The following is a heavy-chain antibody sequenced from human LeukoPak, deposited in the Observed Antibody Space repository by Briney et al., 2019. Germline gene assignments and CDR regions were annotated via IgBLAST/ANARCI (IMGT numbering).Heavy chain of an antibody. D-gene: IGHD2-2*01. CDR3: AKCKVPAATYYYYYYGMDV. V-gene: IGHV3-30*18. CDR1: GFTFSSYG. CDR2: ISYDGSNK. J-gene: IGHJ6*04. Sequence: GGSLRLSCAASGFTFSSYGMHWVRQAPGKGLEWVAVISYDGSNKYYADSVKGRFTISRDNSKNTLYLQMNSLRAEDTAVYYCAKCKVPAATYYYYYYGMDVRGKGTTVTVSS.